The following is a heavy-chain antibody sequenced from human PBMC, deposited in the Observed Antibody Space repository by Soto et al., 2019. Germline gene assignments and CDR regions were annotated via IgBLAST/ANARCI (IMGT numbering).Heavy chain of an antibody. CDR3: ATRGYSYGSYAFDI. CDR1: GFTFSSYG. J-gene: IGHJ3*02. D-gene: IGHD5-18*01. CDR2: IPYDGSNK. Sequence: PGGSLRLSCAASGFTFSSYGMHWVRQAPGKGLEWVAVIPYDGSNKYYADSVKGRFTISRDNSKNTLYLQMNSLRAEDTAVYYCATRGYSYGSYAFDIWGQGTMVTVSS. V-gene: IGHV3-30*03.